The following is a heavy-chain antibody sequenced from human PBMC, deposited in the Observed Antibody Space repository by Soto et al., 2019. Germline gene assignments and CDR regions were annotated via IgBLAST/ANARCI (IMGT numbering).Heavy chain of an antibody. J-gene: IGHJ6*02. Sequence: SVKVSCKASGGTFSSYAISWVRQAPGQGLEWMGGIIPIFGTANYAQKFQGRVTITADESTSTAYMELSSLRSEDTAVYYCARRGAFGGVIVYGMDVWGQGTTVTVSS. CDR3: ARRGAFGGVIVYGMDV. D-gene: IGHD3-16*02. V-gene: IGHV1-69*13. CDR2: IIPIFGTA. CDR1: GGTFSSYA.